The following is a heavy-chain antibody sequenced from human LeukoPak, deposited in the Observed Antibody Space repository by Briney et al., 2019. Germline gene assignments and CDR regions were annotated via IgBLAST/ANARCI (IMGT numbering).Heavy chain of an antibody. CDR3: AKEDQGYDFDI. CDR1: GFTFRSYG. V-gene: IGHV3-30*18. Sequence: GGSLRLSCEASGFTFRSYGMHWVRQAPGKGLEWVAVIAYDGSIKYYADSVKGRFTISRDNSKNTLYLQMNSLRAEDTAVYYCAKEDQGYDFDIWSQGTMVTVSS. CDR2: IAYDGSIK. J-gene: IGHJ3*02. D-gene: IGHD2-2*01.